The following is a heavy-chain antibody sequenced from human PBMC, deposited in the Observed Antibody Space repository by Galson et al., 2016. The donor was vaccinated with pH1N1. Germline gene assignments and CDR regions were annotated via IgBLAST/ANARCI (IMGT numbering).Heavy chain of an antibody. CDR1: GFTFDDYA. D-gene: IGHD3-9*01. CDR3: ARRYFDY. V-gene: IGHV3-9*01. J-gene: IGHJ4*02. Sequence: SLRLSCAASGFTFDDYAMHWVRQVPGKGLEWVSGISWNSATVAYAGSVEGRFTISRDNAKNSLYLQMNNLRDEDTAMYFCARRYFDYWGQGALVTVSS. CDR2: ISWNSATV.